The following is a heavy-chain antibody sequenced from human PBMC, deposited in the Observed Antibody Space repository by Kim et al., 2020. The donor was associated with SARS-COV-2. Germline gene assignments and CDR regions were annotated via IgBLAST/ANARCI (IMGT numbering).Heavy chain of an antibody. D-gene: IGHD4-4*01. V-gene: IGHV3-48*03. J-gene: IGHJ4*02. CDR2: IIGSGTTI. CDR1: GFTFSSYE. Sequence: GGSLRLSCTASGFTFSSYEMNWVRQAPGKGLEWVSYIIGSGTTIYYADPVRGRYTNSRDNDKNSLFLQMNSLRAEDTAVYYCARGPNYSPFDYWGQGTLVTVSS. CDR3: ARGPNYSPFDY.